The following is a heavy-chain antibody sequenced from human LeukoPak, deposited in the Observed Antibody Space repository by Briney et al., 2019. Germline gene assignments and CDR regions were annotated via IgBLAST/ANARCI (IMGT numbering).Heavy chain of an antibody. Sequence: TLSLTCTVSGYSISSGYYWGWIRQPPGKALEWLALIYWDDDKRYSPSLKSRLTITKDTSKNQVVLTMTNMDPVDTATYYCAHNRGFSTTDYMDVWGKGTTVTVSS. CDR2: IYWDDDK. J-gene: IGHJ6*03. CDR1: GYSISSGYY. V-gene: IGHV2-5*02. CDR3: AHNRGFSTTDYMDV. D-gene: IGHD1-1*01.